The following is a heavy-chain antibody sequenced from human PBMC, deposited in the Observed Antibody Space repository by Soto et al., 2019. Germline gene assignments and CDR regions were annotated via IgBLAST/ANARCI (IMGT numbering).Heavy chain of an antibody. J-gene: IGHJ4*02. D-gene: IGHD3-3*01. CDR3: ARGPTGQTSLRFLEWLPHPFDY. CDR1: GGSFSGYY. CDR2: INHSGST. V-gene: IGHV4-34*01. Sequence: PSETLSLTCAVYGGSFSGYYWSWIRQPPGKGLGWIGEINHSGSTNYNPSLKSRVTISVDTSKNQFSLKLSSVTAADTAVYYCARGPTGQTSLRFLEWLPHPFDYWGQGTLVTVSS.